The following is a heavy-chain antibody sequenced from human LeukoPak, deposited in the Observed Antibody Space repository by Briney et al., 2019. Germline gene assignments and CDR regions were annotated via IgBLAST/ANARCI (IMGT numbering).Heavy chain of an antibody. CDR1: GFTFSSYA. CDR3: AKAWPHFGVVISPMDV. Sequence: PGGSLRLSCAASGFTFSSYAMSWVRQAPGKGLEWVSAISGSGGSTYYADSVKGRFTISRDNSKNTLYLQMNSLRAEDTAVYYCAKAWPHFGVVISPMDVWGKGTTVTVSS. D-gene: IGHD3-3*01. CDR2: ISGSGGST. J-gene: IGHJ6*03. V-gene: IGHV3-23*01.